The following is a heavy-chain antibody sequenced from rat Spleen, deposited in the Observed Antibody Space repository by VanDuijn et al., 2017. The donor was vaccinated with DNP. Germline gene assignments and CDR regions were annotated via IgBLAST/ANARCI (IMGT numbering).Heavy chain of an antibody. CDR1: EFTFSDYY. Sequence: EVQLVESGGGLVQPGRSLKLSCAASEFTFSDYYMAWVRQAPTKGLELVAYISYFGDNTYSGDSVKGRFTISRDNAYSSLYLQMNSLNSEDTATYYCAREQHYHFDYWGQGVMVTVSS. CDR2: ISYFGDNT. CDR3: AREQHYHFDY. D-gene: IGHD1-4*01. J-gene: IGHJ2*01. V-gene: IGHV5-20*01.